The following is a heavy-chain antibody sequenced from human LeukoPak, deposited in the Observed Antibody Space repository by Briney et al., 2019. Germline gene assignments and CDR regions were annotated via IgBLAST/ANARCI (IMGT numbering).Heavy chain of an antibody. Sequence: GASVKVSCKASGYTFTTFDINWVRLATGQGLEWMGWMNPNSGNTGFAQKFQGKLTMTRNTSISTAYLELSSLRSEDTAVYYCVRGGSGWPLDYWGQGTLVTVSS. J-gene: IGHJ4*02. D-gene: IGHD6-19*01. CDR3: VRGGSGWPLDY. CDR1: GYTFTTFD. CDR2: MNPNSGNT. V-gene: IGHV1-8*01.